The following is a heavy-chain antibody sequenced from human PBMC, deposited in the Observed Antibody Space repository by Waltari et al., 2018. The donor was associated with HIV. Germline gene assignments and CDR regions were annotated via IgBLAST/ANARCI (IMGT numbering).Heavy chain of an antibody. V-gene: IGHV3-15*01. CDR1: GFTFSNAW. CDR2: IKNKTEGGTT. Sequence: EVQLVESGGGLVKPGGSLRLSCAASGFTFSNAWMSWVRQAPGKGLEWVGRIKNKTEGGTTDDAAAVKGRFTISRDNSKNTLYLQMNSLKTEDTAVYYCTTGLRDPITMIVVVPEGYWGQGTLVTVSS. CDR3: TTGLRDPITMIVVVPEGY. D-gene: IGHD3-22*01. J-gene: IGHJ4*02.